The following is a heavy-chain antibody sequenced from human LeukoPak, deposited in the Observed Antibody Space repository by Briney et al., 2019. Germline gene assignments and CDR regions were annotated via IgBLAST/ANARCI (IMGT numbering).Heavy chain of an antibody. CDR2: IRYDGSNK. CDR3: AKDNGYYDSSGYFDY. CDR1: GFTFSSYG. J-gene: IGHJ4*02. Sequence: PGGSLRLSCAASGFTFSSYGMHWVRQAPGKGLEWVAFIRYDGSNKYYADSVKGRFTISRDNSKNTLHLQMNSLRAEDTAVYYCAKDNGYYDSSGYFDYWGQGTLVTVSS. V-gene: IGHV3-30*02. D-gene: IGHD3-22*01.